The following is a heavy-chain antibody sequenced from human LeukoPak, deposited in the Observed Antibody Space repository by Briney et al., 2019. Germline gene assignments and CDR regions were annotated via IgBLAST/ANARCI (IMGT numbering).Heavy chain of an antibody. D-gene: IGHD2-2*01. V-gene: IGHV1-2*02. CDR2: INPNSGGT. CDR3: ARGHPGVVVVPAANYYYYGMDV. CDR1: GYTFTGYY. Sequence: ASVKVSCKASGYTFTGYYMHWVRQAPGQGLEWMGWINPNSGGTNYAQKFQGRVTMTRDTSINTAYMELSRLRSDDTAVYYCARGHPGVVVVPAANYYYYGMDVWGQGTTVTVSS. J-gene: IGHJ6*02.